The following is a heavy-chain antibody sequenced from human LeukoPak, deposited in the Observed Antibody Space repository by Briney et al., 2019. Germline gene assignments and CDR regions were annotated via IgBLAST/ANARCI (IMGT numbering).Heavy chain of an antibody. CDR2: FYHSGRT. CDR3: ARHDILTGPDGPIFDY. D-gene: IGHD3-9*01. CDR1: GGSISSSNW. V-gene: IGHV4-4*02. Sequence: SETLSLTCAVSGGSISSSNWWSWVRQPPGKGLEWIGEFYHSGRTNYNPSLKSRVTISVDTSKSQFSLKLSSVTAADTAVYYCARHDILTGPDGPIFDYWGQGTLVTVSS. J-gene: IGHJ4*02.